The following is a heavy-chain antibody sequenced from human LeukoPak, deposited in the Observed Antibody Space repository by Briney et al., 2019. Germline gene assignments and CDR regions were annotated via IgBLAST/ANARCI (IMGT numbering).Heavy chain of an antibody. CDR1: GGTFSSYG. J-gene: IGHJ4*02. CDR2: INPIFGTA. Sequence: ASVKVSCKASGGTFSSYGVSWVRQAPGQGLEWMGGINPIFGTAKYPQKFQGRVTITADESTSTAYMELSRLRSEDTAVYYCARDQSRDSGSYDFWGQGTLVTVSS. CDR3: ARDQSRDSGSYDF. V-gene: IGHV1-69*01. D-gene: IGHD1-26*01.